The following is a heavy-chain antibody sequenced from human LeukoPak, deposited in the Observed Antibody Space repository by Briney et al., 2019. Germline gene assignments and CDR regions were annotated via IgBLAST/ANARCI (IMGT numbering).Heavy chain of an antibody. V-gene: IGHV3-7*04. Sequence: GSLRLSRAASGFTFSTHWMIWLRQAPGKGLEWVANIKQDGSEKYYVDSVRGRFTISRDNVRKSVYLQMNSLRAEDTAVYYCARDRPGGYFDYWGQGTLVTVSS. J-gene: IGHJ4*02. CDR2: IKQDGSEK. D-gene: IGHD3-16*01. CDR1: GFTFSTHW. CDR3: ARDRPGGYFDY.